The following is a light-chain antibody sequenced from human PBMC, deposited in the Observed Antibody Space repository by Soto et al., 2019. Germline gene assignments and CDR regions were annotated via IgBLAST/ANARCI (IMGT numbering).Light chain of an antibody. V-gene: IGLV2-23*02. CDR1: SGDVGSYNL. CDR3: CSYAGNSEL. J-gene: IGLJ1*01. CDR2: EVT. Sequence: QSALTQPASVSGSTGQSITIPCTGTSGDVGSYNLVSWYQQHPGKAPKLLIYEVTERPSGVSNRFSGSKSGNTASLTISGLQPDDEADYYCCSYAGNSELFGTGTKLTVL.